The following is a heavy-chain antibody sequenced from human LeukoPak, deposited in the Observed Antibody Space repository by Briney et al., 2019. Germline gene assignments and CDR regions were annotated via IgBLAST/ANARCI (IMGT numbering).Heavy chain of an antibody. J-gene: IGHJ5*02. D-gene: IGHD3-22*01. CDR2: IYTSGST. Sequence: SQTLSLTCTVSGGSISSGRYYWSWIRQAAGKGLEWIGRIYTSGSTNYNPSLKSRVTISVDTSKNQFSLKLSSVTAADTAVYYCARHGYYRGWFDPWGQGTLVTVSS. CDR1: GGSISSGRYY. CDR3: ARHGYYRGWFDP. V-gene: IGHV4-61*02.